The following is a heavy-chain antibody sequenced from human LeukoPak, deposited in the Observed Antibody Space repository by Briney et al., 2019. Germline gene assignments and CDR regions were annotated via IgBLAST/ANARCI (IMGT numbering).Heavy chain of an antibody. CDR1: GYTFTDYY. Sequence: GASVTVSCTSSGYTFTDYYMHWVRQAPGQGLEWMGWINPNSGDTNHAQNFQGRVTLTRDTSISTAYMELSRLRSDDTAVYYCAYYYDSSLDYWGQGTLVTVSS. D-gene: IGHD3-22*01. CDR2: INPNSGDT. V-gene: IGHV1-2*02. CDR3: AYYYDSSLDY. J-gene: IGHJ4*02.